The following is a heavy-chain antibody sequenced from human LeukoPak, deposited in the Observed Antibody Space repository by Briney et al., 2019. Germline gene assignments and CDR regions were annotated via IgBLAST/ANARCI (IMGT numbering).Heavy chain of an antibody. J-gene: IGHJ5*02. CDR2: IIPIFGTA. Sequence: ASVKASCKASGGTSSSYAISWVRQAPGQGLEWMGGIIPIFGTANYAQKFQGRVTITADESTSTAYMELSSLRSEDTAVYYCARAQGSHDYGDYDWFDPWGQGTLVTVSS. CDR1: GGTSSSYA. V-gene: IGHV1-69*01. D-gene: IGHD4-17*01. CDR3: ARAQGSHDYGDYDWFDP.